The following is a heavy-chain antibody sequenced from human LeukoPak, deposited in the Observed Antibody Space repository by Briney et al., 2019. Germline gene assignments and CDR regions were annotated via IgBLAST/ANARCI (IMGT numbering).Heavy chain of an antibody. CDR2: ISWNSGSI. J-gene: IGHJ4*02. V-gene: IGHV3-9*01. D-gene: IGHD3-10*01. CDR3: AKGLFYGSWSYSHLFDY. CDR1: GFTFDDYA. Sequence: GGSLRLSCAASGFTFDDYAMHWVRQAPGKGLEWVSGISWNSGSIGYADSVKGRFTISRDNAKNSLYLQMNSLRAEDTALYYCAKGLFYGSWSYSHLFDYWGQGTLVTVSS.